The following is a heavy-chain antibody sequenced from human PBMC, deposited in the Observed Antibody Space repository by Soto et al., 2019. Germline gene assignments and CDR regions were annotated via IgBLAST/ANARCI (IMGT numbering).Heavy chain of an antibody. CDR3: AKDQRPGKHDKGPYHFYSHGLDV. CDR1: GFSFGSYA. D-gene: IGHD3-10*01. Sequence: EVQMLESGGGLVQTGGSLRLSCAASGFSFGSYAMSWVRQAPGKGLEWVSSASPSGSTTYYADSVKGRFTISRDNSQNTLCLQMNSLRGEDAAVYFCAKDQRPGKHDKGPYHFYSHGLDVWGQGTTVTVSS. J-gene: IGHJ6*02. V-gene: IGHV3-23*01. CDR2: ASPSGSTT.